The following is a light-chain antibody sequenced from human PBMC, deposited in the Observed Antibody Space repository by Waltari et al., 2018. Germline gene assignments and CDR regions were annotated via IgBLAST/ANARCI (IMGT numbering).Light chain of an antibody. Sequence: QSVLTQPPSMSGAPGQKVTIPCTGGSSNFGAGYDVHWYQQFPGPAPKLLIFGNTNRAAGVPGRVSGSRFGASASLAIAGLQSEDEAVYYCQSFDSSLSASVFGGGTKLTVL. CDR1: SSNFGAGYD. CDR3: QSFDSSLSASV. J-gene: IGLJ3*02. V-gene: IGLV1-40*01. CDR2: GNT.